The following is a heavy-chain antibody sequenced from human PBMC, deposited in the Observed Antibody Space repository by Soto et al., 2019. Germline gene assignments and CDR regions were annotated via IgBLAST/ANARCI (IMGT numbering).Heavy chain of an antibody. CDR3: AKVSVADAFDS. J-gene: IGHJ3*02. V-gene: IGHV3-30*18. CDR2: ISYDGSNK. D-gene: IGHD6-19*01. CDR1: GFTFSSYG. Sequence: GGSLRLSCADSGFTFSSYGMHWVRQAPGKGLEWVAVISYDGSNKYYADSVKGRFTISRDHSKNTLYLQMNSLRAEDTAVYYWAKVSVADAFDSWGQGTMVTVSS.